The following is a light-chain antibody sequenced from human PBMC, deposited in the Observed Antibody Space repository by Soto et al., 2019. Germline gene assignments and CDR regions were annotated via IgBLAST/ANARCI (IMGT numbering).Light chain of an antibody. CDR2: GAS. Sequence: EIVLTQSPGTLSLSPGERATLSCRASQSVSNSYLAWYQQKPGQAPRLLIYGASRRATGIPDRFSGSGSGSESGTDFTLTISRLEPEDFGVYYCQQYGSSLPITFGQGTRLDIK. CDR3: QQYGSSLPIT. J-gene: IGKJ5*01. CDR1: QSVSNSY. V-gene: IGKV3-20*01.